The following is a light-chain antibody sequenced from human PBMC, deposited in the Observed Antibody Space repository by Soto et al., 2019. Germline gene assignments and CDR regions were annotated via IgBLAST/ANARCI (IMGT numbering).Light chain of an antibody. Sequence: SVLTQPPSASGSPGQSVTISCTGTSSDVGGYNYVSWYQQHPGKAPKLMIYEVTKRPSGVPDRFSGSKSGNTASLTVSGLQVEDEADYYCSSYVGSNNYVFGTGTKSPS. CDR1: SSDVGGYNY. V-gene: IGLV2-8*01. CDR3: SSYVGSNNYV. CDR2: EVT. J-gene: IGLJ1*01.